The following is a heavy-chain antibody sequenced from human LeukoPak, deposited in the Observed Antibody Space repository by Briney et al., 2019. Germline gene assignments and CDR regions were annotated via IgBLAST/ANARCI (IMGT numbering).Heavy chain of an antibody. V-gene: IGHV4-30-2*01. J-gene: IGHJ4*02. CDR2: IYHSGST. CDR1: GGSISSGGYS. CDR3: ARARSGHDFRFYGFDY. Sequence: SETLSLTCAVSGGSISSGGYSWSWIRQPPGKGLEWIGYIYHSGSTYYNPSLKSRVTISVDRSKNQFSLKLSSVTAADTAVYYCARARSGHDFRFYGFDYWGQGTLVTVSS. D-gene: IGHD5-12*01.